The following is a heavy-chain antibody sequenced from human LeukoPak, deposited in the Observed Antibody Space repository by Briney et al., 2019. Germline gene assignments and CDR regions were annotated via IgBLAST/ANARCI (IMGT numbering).Heavy chain of an antibody. Sequence: PSETLSLTCTVSGGSISSTIYYWGWIRQPPGKGLEWIGYIYYSGSTNYNPSLKSRVTISVDTSKNQFSLKLSSVTAADTAVYYCARDWGVSARPGYMDVWGKGTTATVSS. CDR2: IYYSGST. J-gene: IGHJ6*03. CDR1: GGSISSTIYY. V-gene: IGHV4-61*01. D-gene: IGHD6-6*01. CDR3: ARDWGVSARPGYMDV.